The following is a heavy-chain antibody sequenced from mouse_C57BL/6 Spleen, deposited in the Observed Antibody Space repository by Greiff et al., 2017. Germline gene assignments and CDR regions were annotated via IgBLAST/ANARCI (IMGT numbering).Heavy chain of an antibody. CDR2: IDPENGDP. J-gene: IGHJ3*01. Sequence: VQLKQSGAELVRPGASVKLSCTASDFNIKDDCMHWVKQRPEQGLDWIGWIDPENGDPGYASKFKGKATMTADTSSNTAYLQLSSLTSEDTAVYCCTYLGYWGQGTLVTVSA. V-gene: IGHV14-4*01. CDR3: TYLGY. CDR1: DFNIKDDC.